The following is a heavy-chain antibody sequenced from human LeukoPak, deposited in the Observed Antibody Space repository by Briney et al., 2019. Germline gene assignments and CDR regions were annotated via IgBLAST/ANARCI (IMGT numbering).Heavy chain of an antibody. D-gene: IGHD1-26*01. Sequence: PSETLSLTCTVSGGSIGSYYWSWIRQPPGKGLEWIGYIYDSGSTNYNPSLKSRVTISVDTSKNQFSLKLSSVTAADTAVYYCARGGSQGDYFDYWGQGTLVTVSS. V-gene: IGHV4-59*01. CDR3: ARGGSQGDYFDY. CDR1: GGSIGSYY. J-gene: IGHJ4*02. CDR2: IYDSGST.